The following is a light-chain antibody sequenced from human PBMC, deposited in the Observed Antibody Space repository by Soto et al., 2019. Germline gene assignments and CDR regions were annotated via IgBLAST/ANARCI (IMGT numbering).Light chain of an antibody. Sequence: QSALTQPASVSGSPGQSITISCTGTNSDIGGYNYVSWYQHHPGKAPKLMIYDVSNRPSGVSNRFSGSKSGNTASLTLSWLQTEDEADYYCSSYTSTSTPWVFGGGTKLTVL. CDR3: SSYTSTSTPWV. CDR2: DVS. J-gene: IGLJ3*02. CDR1: NSDIGGYNY. V-gene: IGLV2-14*03.